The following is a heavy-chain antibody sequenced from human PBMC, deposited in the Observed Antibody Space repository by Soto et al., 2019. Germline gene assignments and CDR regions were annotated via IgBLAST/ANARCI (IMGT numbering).Heavy chain of an antibody. V-gene: IGHV3-74*01. CDR1: GFTFSSYW. CDR3: ASQVGNNY. Sequence: GGSLRLSCAASGFTFSSYWMHWVRQVPGKGLVWVSRINNDGSSTNYADSVKGRFTISRDNAKNTLYLQMNSLRAEDTAVYYCASQVGNNYWGQGTLVTASS. D-gene: IGHD1-26*01. J-gene: IGHJ4*02. CDR2: INNDGSST.